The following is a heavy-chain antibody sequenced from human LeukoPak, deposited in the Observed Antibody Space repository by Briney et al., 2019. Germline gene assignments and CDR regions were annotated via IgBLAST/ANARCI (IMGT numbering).Heavy chain of an antibody. CDR3: ARGGGGFDY. J-gene: IGHJ4*02. V-gene: IGHV3-23*01. CDR2: ISGSGGST. CDR1: GFTFSSYA. D-gene: IGHD3-10*01. Sequence: GGSLRLSCAASGFTFSSYAMNWVRQAPGKGREWVSAISGSGGSTYYADSVKGRFTISRDNAKNTLHLQMNSLRADDTAVYYCARGGGGFDYWGQGTLVTVSS.